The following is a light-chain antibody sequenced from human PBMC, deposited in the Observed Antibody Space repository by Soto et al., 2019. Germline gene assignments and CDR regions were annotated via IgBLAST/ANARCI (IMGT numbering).Light chain of an antibody. V-gene: IGKV1-39*01. CDR3: QQLKSYPLT. CDR2: AAS. J-gene: IGKJ3*01. CDR1: QSISSY. Sequence: DIQMTQSPSSLSASVGDRVTITCRASQSISSYLNWYQQKPGKAPKLLIYAASSLQSGVPSRFSGSGSGTDFTLTISSLQPEDFATYYCQQLKSYPLTFGPGTKVDIK.